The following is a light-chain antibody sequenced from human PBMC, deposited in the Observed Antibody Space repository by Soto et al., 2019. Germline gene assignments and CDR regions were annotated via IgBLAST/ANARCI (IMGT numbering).Light chain of an antibody. Sequence: DIVMTQSPDSLAVSLGERATINCKSSQSVLYSSNNKNYLAWYQQKPGQPPKLLIYWASTRESGVPDRFSGSGSGTDFTLTISSLQAEDVALYYCQQYYSIPQTFGPGTKVDIK. V-gene: IGKV4-1*01. CDR1: QSVLYSSNNKNY. CDR3: QQYYSIPQT. CDR2: WAS. J-gene: IGKJ1*01.